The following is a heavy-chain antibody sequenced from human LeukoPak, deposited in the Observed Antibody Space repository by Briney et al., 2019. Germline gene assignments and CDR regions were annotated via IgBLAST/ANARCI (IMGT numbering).Heavy chain of an antibody. CDR3: AKVPRQHDNWFDP. CDR2: ISSSGTII. D-gene: IGHD3-9*01. Sequence: PGGSLRLSCAASGFTFSSHSMNWVRQTPGKGLEWISYISSSGTIIHYADSVKGRFTISRDDAKNSLYLQMNSLRAEDTAIYYCAKVPRQHDNWFDPWGQGTLVTVSS. J-gene: IGHJ5*02. CDR1: GFTFSSHS. V-gene: IGHV3-48*01.